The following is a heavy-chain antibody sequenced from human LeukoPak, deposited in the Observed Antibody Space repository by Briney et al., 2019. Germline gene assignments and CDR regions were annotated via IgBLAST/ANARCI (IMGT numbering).Heavy chain of an antibody. V-gene: IGHV1-2*02. D-gene: IGHD6-19*01. CDR1: GYTFTGYY. J-gene: IGHJ4*02. Sequence: ASVKVSCKASGYTFTGYYVHWVRQAPGQGLEWMGWINPNSAGTNYAQRFQGRVTMTRDTSVSTVYLELSSLRSDDTAMYYCARRHASYSSGKFDYWGQGTLVTVS. CDR2: INPNSAGT. CDR3: ARRHASYSSGKFDY.